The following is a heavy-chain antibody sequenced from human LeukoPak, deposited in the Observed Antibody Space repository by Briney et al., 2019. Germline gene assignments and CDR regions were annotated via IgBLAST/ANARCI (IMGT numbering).Heavy chain of an antibody. CDR2: IYHSGST. CDR3: ARGIAAAGRYWYFDL. Sequence: SQTLSLTCTVSGGSISSGGYYWSWIRQHPGKGLEWIGYIYHSGSTYYNPSLKSRVTISVDTSKNQFSLKLSSVTAADTAVYYCARGIAAAGRYWYFDLWGRGTLVTVSS. J-gene: IGHJ2*01. V-gene: IGHV4-31*03. CDR1: GGSISSGGYY. D-gene: IGHD6-13*01.